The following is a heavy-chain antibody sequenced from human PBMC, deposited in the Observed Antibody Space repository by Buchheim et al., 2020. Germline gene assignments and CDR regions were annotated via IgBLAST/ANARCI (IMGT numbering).Heavy chain of an antibody. J-gene: IGHJ4*02. CDR2: IYSGGST. CDR3: AREYCSSTSCYGGGWFDY. CDR1: GFTVSSNY. Sequence: EVQLVESGGGLVQPGGSLRLSCAASGFTVSSNYMSWVRQAPGKGLEWGSVIYSGGSTYYADSVKGSFTISRNNSKNTLYLTMNSLRAEDTAVYYCAREYCSSTSCYGGGWFDYWGQGTL. D-gene: IGHD2-2*01. V-gene: IGHV3-66*01.